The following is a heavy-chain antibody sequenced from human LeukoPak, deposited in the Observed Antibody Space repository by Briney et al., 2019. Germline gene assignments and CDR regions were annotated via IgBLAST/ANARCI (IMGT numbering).Heavy chain of an antibody. J-gene: IGHJ4*02. Sequence: SETLSLTCAVYGGSFSGYYWSWIRQPPGKGLEWIGEINHSGSTNYNPSLKSRVTISVDTSKNQFSLKLSSVTAADTAVYYCARASLHSSLDYWGQGTLVIVSS. D-gene: IGHD2/OR15-2a*01. CDR2: INHSGST. CDR3: ARASLHSSLDY. CDR1: GGSFSGYY. V-gene: IGHV4-34*01.